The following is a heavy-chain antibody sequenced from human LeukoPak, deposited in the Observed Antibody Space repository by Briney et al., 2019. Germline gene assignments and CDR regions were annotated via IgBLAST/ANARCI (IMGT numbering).Heavy chain of an antibody. J-gene: IGHJ6*03. CDR3: ARAPLLLRYYYYYYMDV. Sequence: SQTLSLTCTVSGGSISSGDYYWNWIRQPPGTGLEWIGYIYYSGSTYYNPSLKSRVTISVDTSKNQFSLKLSSVTAADTAVYYCARAPLLLRYYYYYYMDVWGKGTTVTVSS. D-gene: IGHD3-10*01. CDR1: GGSISSGDYY. CDR2: IYYSGST. V-gene: IGHV4-30-4*08.